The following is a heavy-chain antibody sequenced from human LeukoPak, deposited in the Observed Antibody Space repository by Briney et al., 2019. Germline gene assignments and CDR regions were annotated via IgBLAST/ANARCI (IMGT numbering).Heavy chain of an antibody. Sequence: SETLSLTCTVSGGSISSSSYYWGWIRQPPGKGLEWIGSIYYSGSTYYNPSLKSRVTISVDTSKNQFPLKLSSVTAADTAVYYCARDRPYSSSPSYYYGMDVWGQGTTVTVSS. CDR3: ARDRPYSSSPSYYYGMDV. D-gene: IGHD6-6*01. CDR2: IYYSGST. J-gene: IGHJ6*02. V-gene: IGHV4-39*02. CDR1: GGSISSSSYY.